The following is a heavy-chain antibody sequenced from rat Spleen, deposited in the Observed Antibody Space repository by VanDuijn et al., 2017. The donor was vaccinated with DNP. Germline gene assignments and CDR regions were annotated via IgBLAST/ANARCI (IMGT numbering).Heavy chain of an antibody. J-gene: IGHJ2*01. CDR2: ISYDGSRT. CDR1: GFTFSDYA. V-gene: IGHV5-17*01. Sequence: EVQLVESGGGLVQPGRSLKLSCAASGFTFSDYAMAWVRQAPKKGLEWVATISYDGSRTYYRDSVKGRFTISRDNAKSTLYLQMDSLRSEDTATYYCAKGGDYGGFDYWGQGVMVTVSS. D-gene: IGHD1-11*01. CDR3: AKGGDYGGFDY.